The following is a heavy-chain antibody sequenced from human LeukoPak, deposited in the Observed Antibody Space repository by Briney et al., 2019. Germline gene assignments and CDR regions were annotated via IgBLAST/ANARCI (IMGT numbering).Heavy chain of an antibody. Sequence: GGSLRLSCAASGXTFSSYNMNWVRQAPGKGLEWVAGISFDGSIEFYADSVKGRFTVSRDNSRYTLYLQMNSLRPEDTAVYYCVRYDSSRFDPWGQGTLVTVSS. D-gene: IGHD5-12*01. CDR1: GXTFSSYN. CDR2: ISFDGSIE. CDR3: VRYDSSRFDP. J-gene: IGHJ5*02. V-gene: IGHV3-30*03.